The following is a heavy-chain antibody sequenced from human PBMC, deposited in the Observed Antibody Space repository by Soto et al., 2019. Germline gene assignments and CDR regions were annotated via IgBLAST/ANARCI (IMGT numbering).Heavy chain of an antibody. J-gene: IGHJ4*02. D-gene: IGHD2-2*01. Sequence: EVQLLESGGGLVQPGGSLRLSCAASGFTFSSYAMSWVRQAPGKGLEWVSAISGSGGSTYYADSVKGRFTISRDNSKNTLYLQMNSLRAEDTAVYYCAKDLEGAIFELYCSSTSCFPGFDYWGQGTLVTVSS. CDR1: GFTFSSYA. CDR2: ISGSGGST. CDR3: AKDLEGAIFELYCSSTSCFPGFDY. V-gene: IGHV3-23*01.